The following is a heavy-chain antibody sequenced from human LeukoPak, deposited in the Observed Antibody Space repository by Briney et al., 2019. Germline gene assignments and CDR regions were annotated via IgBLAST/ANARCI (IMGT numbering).Heavy chain of an antibody. Sequence: GGSLRLSCAASGFTFSSYWMSWVRQAPGKGLEWVANIKQDGREKYYVDSVKGRFTISRDNAKNSLYLQMNSLRAEDTAVYYCAKGAAAQASNPRYMDVWGKGTTVTVSS. CDR3: AKGAAAQASNPRYMDV. CDR1: GFTFSSYW. J-gene: IGHJ6*03. V-gene: IGHV3-7*01. CDR2: IKQDGREK. D-gene: IGHD6-13*01.